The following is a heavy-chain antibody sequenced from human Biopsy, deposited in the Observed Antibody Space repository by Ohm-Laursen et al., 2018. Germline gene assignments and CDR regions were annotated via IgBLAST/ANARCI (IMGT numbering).Heavy chain of an antibody. J-gene: IGHJ4*02. CDR3: ARNTGWYGDLYYFDY. Sequence: EASVKVSCKVSGYSFTSYYMHWVRQAPGQGLEWMGMINPSGSTTSYPQIFQGRVTMTRDTSKSTAYMELSSLRSADTAVYFCARNTGWYGDLYYFDYWGQGTLVTVSS. D-gene: IGHD6-19*01. V-gene: IGHV1-46*01. CDR2: INPSGSTT. CDR1: GYSFTSYY.